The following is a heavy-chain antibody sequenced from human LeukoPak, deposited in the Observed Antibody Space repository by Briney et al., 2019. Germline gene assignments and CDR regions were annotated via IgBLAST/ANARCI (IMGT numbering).Heavy chain of an antibody. CDR3: AKDPTYYGSGSYGDY. CDR2: ISGSGGST. J-gene: IGHJ4*02. CDR1: GFIFNRYP. V-gene: IGHV3-23*01. D-gene: IGHD3-10*01. Sequence: PGVSLRLSCAPSGFIFNRYPMRGVRHAPGGGVEWVSAISGSGGSTYYAGSVKGRFTISRDNSKNTLYLQMNSLRAEDTAVYYCAKDPTYYGSGSYGDYWGQGTLVTVSS.